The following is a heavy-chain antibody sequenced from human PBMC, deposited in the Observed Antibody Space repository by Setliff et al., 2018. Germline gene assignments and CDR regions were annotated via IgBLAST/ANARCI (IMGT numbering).Heavy chain of an antibody. J-gene: IGHJ5*02. D-gene: IGHD3-10*01. Sequence: GGSLRLSCAASGFTFNNFAMHWVRQAPGKGLEWVAVIGYDGSNKYYADSVKGRFTISRDNSKNTLYLQMNSLRAEDTAVYYCAKNGFGVVALGVNNWFDPWGQGTLVTVSS. CDR2: IGYDGSNK. CDR1: GFTFNNFA. CDR3: AKNGFGVVALGVNNWFDP. V-gene: IGHV3-33*06.